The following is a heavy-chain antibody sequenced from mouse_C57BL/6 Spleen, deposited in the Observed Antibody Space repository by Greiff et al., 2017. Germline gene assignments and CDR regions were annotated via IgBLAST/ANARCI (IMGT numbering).Heavy chain of an antibody. V-gene: IGHV1-82*01. CDR2: IYPGDGDT. CDR1: GYAFSSSW. Sequence: QVQLKQSGPELVKPGASVKISCKASGYAFSSSWMNWVKQRPGKGLEWIGRIYPGDGDTNYNGKFKGKATLTADKSSSTAYMQLSSLTSEDSAVYFCASSSTVVEGPGYWGQGTTLTVSS. D-gene: IGHD1-1*01. J-gene: IGHJ2*01. CDR3: ASSSTVVEGPGY.